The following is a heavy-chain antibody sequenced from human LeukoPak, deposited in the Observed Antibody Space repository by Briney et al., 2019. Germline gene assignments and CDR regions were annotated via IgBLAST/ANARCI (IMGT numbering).Heavy chain of an antibody. D-gene: IGHD2-15*01. J-gene: IGHJ4*02. CDR2: IYYSGST. CDR1: GGSISSSSYY. V-gene: IGHV4-39*01. Sequence: SETLSLXCTVSGGSISSSSYYWVWIRQPPGKGLEWIGSIYYSGSTYYNPSLKSRVTISVDTSKNQFSLKLSSVTAADTAVYSCARRNGGKTGFGYWGQGTLVTVSS. CDR3: ARRNGGKTGFGY.